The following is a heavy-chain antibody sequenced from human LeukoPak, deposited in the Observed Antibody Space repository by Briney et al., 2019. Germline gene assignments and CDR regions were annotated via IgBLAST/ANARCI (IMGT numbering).Heavy chain of an antibody. CDR2: ISSSSSYI. Sequence: PGGSLRLSCAASGFTFSSYSMNWVRQAPGKGLEWVSSISSSSSYIYYADSVKGRFTISRDNAKNSLYLQMNSLRAEDTAVYYCARGGPKYYYMDVWGKGTTVTVSS. J-gene: IGHJ6*03. V-gene: IGHV3-21*01. CDR3: ARGGPKYYYMDV. CDR1: GFTFSSYS.